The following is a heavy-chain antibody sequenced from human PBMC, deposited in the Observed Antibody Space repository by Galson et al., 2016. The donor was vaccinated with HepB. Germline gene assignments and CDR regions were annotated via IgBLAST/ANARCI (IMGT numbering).Heavy chain of an antibody. Sequence: SVKVSCKASGGTFSTERISWVRQAPGQGLEWMGGIIPLFRTTNYAQKIQGRVTITADESTRTVYMELTSLRSEDTAVYYCARDRAKWYYYGSGRSYNAGFFGYWGQGTLVTVSS. CDR2: IIPLFRTT. CDR3: ARDRAKWYYYGSGRSYNAGFFGY. CDR1: GGTFSTER. J-gene: IGHJ4*02. V-gene: IGHV1-69*13. D-gene: IGHD3-10*01.